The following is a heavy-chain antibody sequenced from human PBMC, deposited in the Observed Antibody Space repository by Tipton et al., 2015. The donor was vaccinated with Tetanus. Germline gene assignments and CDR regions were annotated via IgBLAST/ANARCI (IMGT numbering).Heavy chain of an antibody. J-gene: IGHJ4*02. D-gene: IGHD6-19*01. CDR1: GYTFTDYF. CDR3: ARVPTNPLAVDRPTDY. Sequence: QLVQSGAEVKKPGASVKVSCKASGYTFTDYFMHWVRQAPGLGLEWMGWINPNGGNTNYGQNVQGRVTMTTDTPTSTAYMELRSLRSDDTAVYYCARVPTNPLAVDRPTDYWGQGTLVTVSS. V-gene: IGHV1-2*02. CDR2: INPNGGNT.